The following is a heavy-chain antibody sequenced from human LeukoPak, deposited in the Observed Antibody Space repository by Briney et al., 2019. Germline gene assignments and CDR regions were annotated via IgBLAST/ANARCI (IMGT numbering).Heavy chain of an antibody. J-gene: IGHJ5*02. Sequence: PGGSLRLSCAASGFSFSSYIMSWVRQAPGNGLEWVSGISGSGGSTYYADSVKGRFTISRDNSKNTLYLQMNSLRAEDTAVYYCATPFRSSWDNWFDPWGQGTLVTVSS. CDR2: ISGSGGST. D-gene: IGHD6-13*01. V-gene: IGHV3-23*01. CDR1: GFSFSSYI. CDR3: ATPFRSSWDNWFDP.